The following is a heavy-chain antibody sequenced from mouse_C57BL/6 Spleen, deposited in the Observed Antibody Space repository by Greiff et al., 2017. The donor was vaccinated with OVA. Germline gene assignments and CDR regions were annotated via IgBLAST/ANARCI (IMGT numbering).Heavy chain of an antibody. CDR3: ARSSPYDYDEGGFDY. CDR1: GYTFTSYG. D-gene: IGHD2-4*01. Sequence: QVQLKQSGAELARPGASVKLSCKASGYTFTSYGISWVKQRTGQGLEWIGEIYPRSGNTYYNEKFKGKATLTADKSSSTAYMELRSLTSEDSAVYFCARSSPYDYDEGGFDYWGQGTTLTVSS. CDR2: IYPRSGNT. J-gene: IGHJ2*01. V-gene: IGHV1-81*01.